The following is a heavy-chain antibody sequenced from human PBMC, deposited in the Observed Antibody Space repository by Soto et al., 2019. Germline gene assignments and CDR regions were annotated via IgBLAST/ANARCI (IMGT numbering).Heavy chain of an antibody. CDR1: GFTFSSYA. CDR2: ISYDGSNK. V-gene: IGHV3-30-3*01. Sequence: RLSCAASGFTFSSYAMHWVRQAPGKGLEWVAVISYDGSNKYYADSVKGRFTISRDNSKNTLYLQMNSLRAEDTAVYYCASGSLYSSGWWGDYWGQGTLVTVS. CDR3: ASGSLYSSGWWGDY. J-gene: IGHJ4*02. D-gene: IGHD6-19*01.